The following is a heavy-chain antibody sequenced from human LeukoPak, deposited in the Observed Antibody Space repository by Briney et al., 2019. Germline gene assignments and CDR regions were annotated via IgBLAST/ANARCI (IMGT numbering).Heavy chain of an antibody. CDR2: IRYDGSNK. J-gene: IGHJ1*01. CDR1: GFTFSSYA. CDR3: AREDYYDSSGYWH. D-gene: IGHD3-22*01. V-gene: IGHV3-33*08. Sequence: GGSLRLSCAASGFTFSSYAMSWVRQAPGKGLEWVAFIRYDGSNKYYADSVKGRFTISRDNAKNSLYLQMNSLRAEDTAVYYCAREDYYDSSGYWHWGQGTLVTVSS.